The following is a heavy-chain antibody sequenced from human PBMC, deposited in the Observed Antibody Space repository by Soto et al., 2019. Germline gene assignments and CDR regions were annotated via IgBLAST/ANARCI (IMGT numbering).Heavy chain of an antibody. CDR3: ARGVFGELLGGVYNWFDP. J-gene: IGHJ5*02. CDR2: IKQDGSEK. Sequence: EVQLVESGGGLVQPGGSLRLSCAASGFTFSSYWMSWVRQAPGKGLEWVANIKQDGSEKYYVDSVKGRFTISRDNAKNSLYLQMNGLRAEDTAVYYCARGVFGELLGGVYNWFDPWGQGTLVTVSS. CDR1: GFTFSSYW. V-gene: IGHV3-7*01. D-gene: IGHD1-26*01.